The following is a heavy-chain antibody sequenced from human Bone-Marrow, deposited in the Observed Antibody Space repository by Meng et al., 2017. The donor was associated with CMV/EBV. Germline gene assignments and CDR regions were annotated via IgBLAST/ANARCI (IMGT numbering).Heavy chain of an antibody. D-gene: IGHD1-26*01. Sequence: GESLKISCAASGFTFDDYAMHWVRQAPGKGLEWVSLISWDGGSTYYADSVKGRFTISRDNSKNPLYLQMNSLRAEDTALYYCAKDVEYSGSYLNYWVQGTLVTVSS. CDR2: ISWDGGST. J-gene: IGHJ4*02. CDR3: AKDVEYSGSYLNY. V-gene: IGHV3-43D*03. CDR1: GFTFDDYA.